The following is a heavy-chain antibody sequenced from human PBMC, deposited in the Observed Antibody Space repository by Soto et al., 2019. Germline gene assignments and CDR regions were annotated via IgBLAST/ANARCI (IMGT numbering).Heavy chain of an antibody. CDR2: ISGSGGST. Sequence: EVQLWESGGGLVQPGGSLRLSCAASGFTVSSYAMSWVRQAPGKGLEWVSAISGSGGSTYYADSVKGRITISRDNSKNTVYLKMNSLRAEDTAVYYCAKGRVSFRAGMDVWGQGTTVTVSS. CDR3: AKGRVSFRAGMDV. V-gene: IGHV3-23*01. J-gene: IGHJ6*02. D-gene: IGHD3-16*02. CDR1: GFTVSSYA.